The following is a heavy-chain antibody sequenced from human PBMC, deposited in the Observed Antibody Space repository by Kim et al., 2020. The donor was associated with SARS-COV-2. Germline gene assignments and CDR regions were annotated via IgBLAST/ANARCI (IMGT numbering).Heavy chain of an antibody. J-gene: IGHJ6*02. Sequence: GGSLRLSCVASGLIFSNYAFTWVRQAPGKGLEWVSGISGSGDVSHYADSVKGRFTTSRDNSKSTLYLLMDSLRAEDTAIYYCAKFMGSILPTRGMDVWGQGTTGTVSS. V-gene: IGHV3-23*01. CDR2: ISGSGDVS. CDR1: GLIFSNYA. D-gene: IGHD2-21*01. CDR3: AKFMGSILPTRGMDV.